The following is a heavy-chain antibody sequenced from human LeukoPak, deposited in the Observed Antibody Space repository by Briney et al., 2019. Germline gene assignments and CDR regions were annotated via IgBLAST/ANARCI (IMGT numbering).Heavy chain of an antibody. CDR3: ARAVAGIFYYYYYMDV. J-gene: IGHJ6*03. V-gene: IGHV1-18*01. CDR1: GYTFTSYG. Sequence: GASVKVSCKASGYTFTSYGISWVRQAPGQGLEWMGWISAYNGNTNYAQKLQGRVTMTTDTSTSTAYMELRSLRSDDTAVYYCARAVAGIFYYYYYMDVWGKGTTVTVSS. D-gene: IGHD6-19*01. CDR2: ISAYNGNT.